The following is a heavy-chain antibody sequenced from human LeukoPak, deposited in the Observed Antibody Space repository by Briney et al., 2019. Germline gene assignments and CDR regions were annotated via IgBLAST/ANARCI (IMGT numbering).Heavy chain of an antibody. CDR3: VSPLITTTGSTH. V-gene: IGHV3-48*04. CDR2: ISSSSSTI. D-gene: IGHD6-13*01. CDR1: GFTFSSYD. J-gene: IGHJ4*02. Sequence: GGSLRLSCEASGFTFSSYDMNWVRQAPGKGLEWISYISSSSSTIYYADSVKGRFTISRDNAKISLYLQMNSLRVEDTAVYYCVSPLITTTGSTHWGQGTLVTVSS.